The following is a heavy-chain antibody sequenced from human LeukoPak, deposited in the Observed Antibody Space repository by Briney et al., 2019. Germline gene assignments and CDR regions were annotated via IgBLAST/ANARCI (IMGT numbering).Heavy chain of an antibody. CDR2: ISGDGART. D-gene: IGHD1-14*01. CDR1: AFPFSTYV. Sequence: GGSLSLSCAESAFPFSTYVMSWVRQAPGGGLEWISSISGDGARTYYTNSVKGRFTISRDNPKNTLFLQVNSLRVEDTAVYYCAKGGLTTPLHYWGQGTLVTVSS. J-gene: IGHJ4*02. CDR3: AKGGLTTPLHY. V-gene: IGHV3-23*01.